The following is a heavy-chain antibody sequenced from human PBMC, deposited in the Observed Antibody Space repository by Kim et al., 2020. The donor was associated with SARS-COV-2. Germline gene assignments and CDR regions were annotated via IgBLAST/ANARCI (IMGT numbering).Heavy chain of an antibody. CDR3: ARGSKSDYDYVWGSSYFDY. D-gene: IGHD3-16*01. J-gene: IGHJ4*02. V-gene: IGHV1-46*01. CDR2: INPSGGST. CDR1: GYTFTSYY. Sequence: ASVKVSCKASGYTFTSYYMHWVRQGPGQGLEWMGIINPSGGSTSYAQKFQGRVTMTRDTSTSTVYMELSSLRSEDTAVYYCARGSKSDYDYVWGSSYFDYWGQGTLVTVSS.